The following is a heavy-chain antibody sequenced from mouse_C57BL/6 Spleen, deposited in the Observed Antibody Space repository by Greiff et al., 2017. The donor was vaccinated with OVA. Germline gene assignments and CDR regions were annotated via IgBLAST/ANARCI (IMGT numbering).Heavy chain of an antibody. CDR1: GYTFTSYW. D-gene: IGHD2-3*01. CDR2: IDPSDCYT. CDR3: ARRIDDGYQDYFDV. J-gene: IGHJ2*01. V-gene: IGHV1-50*01. Sequence: VKLQQPGAELVKPGASVQLSCKASGYTFTSYWMQWVKQRPGQGLEWIGEIDPSDCYTNYNQQFKGKATLTVAKSSRPAYMQLSSLTSEDAAVYYCARRIDDGYQDYFDVWGQGTTLTVSS.